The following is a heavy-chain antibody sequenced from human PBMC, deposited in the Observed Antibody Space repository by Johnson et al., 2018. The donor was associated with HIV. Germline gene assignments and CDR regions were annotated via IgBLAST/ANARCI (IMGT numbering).Heavy chain of an antibody. V-gene: IGHV3-74*01. Sequence: EVQLVESGGGLVQPGGSLRLSCAASGFTFSSYWMHWVRQAPGKGLVWVSRINSDGSSTSYADSVKGRFTISRDNSKNTLYLQMNSLRAEDTALYYCARDHLSSRGAFDIWGQGTMVTVSS. D-gene: IGHD6-13*01. J-gene: IGHJ3*02. CDR3: ARDHLSSRGAFDI. CDR1: GFTFSSYW. CDR2: INSDGSST.